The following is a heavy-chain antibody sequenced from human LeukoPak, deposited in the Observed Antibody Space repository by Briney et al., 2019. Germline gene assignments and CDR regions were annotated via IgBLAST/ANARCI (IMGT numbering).Heavy chain of an antibody. CDR2: IYTSGST. V-gene: IGHV4-4*07. CDR3: ARQKGYYDSRKSYYYMDV. CDR1: GGHISSYY. D-gene: IGHD3-22*01. J-gene: IGHJ6*03. Sequence: PSETLSLTCTVSGGHISSYYWSWIRQPAGKGLEWIGRIYTSGSTNYNPSLKSRVTMSVDTSKNQCSLKLSSVTAADTAVYYCARQKGYYDSRKSYYYMDVWGKGTTVTVSS.